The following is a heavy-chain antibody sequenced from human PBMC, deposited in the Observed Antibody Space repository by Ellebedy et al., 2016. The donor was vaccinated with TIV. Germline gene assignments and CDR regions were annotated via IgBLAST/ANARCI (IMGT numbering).Heavy chain of an antibody. Sequence: ASVKVSXXASGGTFSSYAISWVRQAPGQGLEWMGGIIPIFGTANYAQKFQGRVTITADESTSTAYMELSSLRSEDTAVYYRARGQSGWELRGAFDYWGQGTLVTVSS. CDR3: ARGQSGWELRGAFDY. CDR2: IIPIFGTA. CDR1: GGTFSSYA. J-gene: IGHJ4*02. V-gene: IGHV1-69*13. D-gene: IGHD1-26*01.